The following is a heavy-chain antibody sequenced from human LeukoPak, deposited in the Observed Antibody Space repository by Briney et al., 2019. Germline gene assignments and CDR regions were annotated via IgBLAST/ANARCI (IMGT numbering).Heavy chain of an antibody. CDR1: GFIFNSYG. D-gene: IGHD5-18*01. CDR3: AKGIELWLTYFAH. Sequence: PGGSLRLSCEASGFIFNSYGMHWVRQAPGKGLEWVAVVSFDGSNEYYADSVKGRFTISRDNSKNTLSLQMNSLRAEDTAVYYCAKGIELWLTYFAHWGQGTLVTASS. CDR2: VSFDGSNE. J-gene: IGHJ4*02. V-gene: IGHV3-30*18.